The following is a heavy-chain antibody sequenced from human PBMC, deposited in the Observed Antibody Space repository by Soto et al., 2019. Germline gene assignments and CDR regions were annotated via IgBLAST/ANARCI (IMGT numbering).Heavy chain of an antibody. V-gene: IGHV1-69*01. J-gene: IGHJ6*02. D-gene: IGHD3-10*01. CDR2: IFPLFGTT. CDR1: GDTFKNCV. Sequence: QVQVVQSGVEVRRPGSSVKVSCKASGDTFKNCVISWVRQAPGQGLEWMGGIFPLFGTTDFAQRFQGRLTITTVESTTTAYMELSRLSSEDTATYYCAAELGFGKLSVVWGQGTTVIVSS. CDR3: AAELGFGKLSVV.